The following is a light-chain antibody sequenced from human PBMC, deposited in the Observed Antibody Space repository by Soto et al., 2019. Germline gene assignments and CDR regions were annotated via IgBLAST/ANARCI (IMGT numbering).Light chain of an antibody. V-gene: IGKV2-28*01. CDR1: GDLQRSHGCSY. Sequence: DIVMTQSPLSLPVIPGEPASISCRSSGDLQRSHGCSYLDWYLQKPGQSPQLLIYLGSNRASGVPDRFSGSGSGTDFTLKISRVEAEDVGVYYCMQVLQTPYTFGQGTRLEIK. CDR2: LGS. CDR3: MQVLQTPYT. J-gene: IGKJ2*01.